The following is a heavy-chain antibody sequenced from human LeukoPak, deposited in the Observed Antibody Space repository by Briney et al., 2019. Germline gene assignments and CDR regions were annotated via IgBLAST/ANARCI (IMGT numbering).Heavy chain of an antibody. D-gene: IGHD5-12*01. V-gene: IGHV4-34*01. J-gene: IGHJ4*02. Sequence: SETLSLTCAVYGGSFSGCYWSWIRQPPGKGLEWIGEINHSGSTNYNPSLKSRVTISVDTSKNQFSLKLSSVTAADTAVYYCARGKWLRSSFDYWGQGTLVTVSS. CDR3: ARGKWLRSSFDY. CDR1: GGSFSGCY. CDR2: INHSGST.